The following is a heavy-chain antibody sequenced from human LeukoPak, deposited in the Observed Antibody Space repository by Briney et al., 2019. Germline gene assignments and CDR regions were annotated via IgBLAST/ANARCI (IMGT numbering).Heavy chain of an antibody. CDR2: TYSGGST. D-gene: IGHD3-22*01. Sequence: PGGSLRLSCAASGFTFSSYGMSWVRQAPGKGLEWVSVTYSGGSTYYADSVKGRFTISRDNSKNTLYLQMNSPRAEDTAVYYCAKEFRNRVGVWLRLPWYYDSSGYYSGLFDYWGQGTLVTVSS. CDR3: AKEFRNRVGVWLRLPWYYDSSGYYSGLFDY. CDR1: GFTFSSYG. V-gene: IGHV3-23*03. J-gene: IGHJ4*02.